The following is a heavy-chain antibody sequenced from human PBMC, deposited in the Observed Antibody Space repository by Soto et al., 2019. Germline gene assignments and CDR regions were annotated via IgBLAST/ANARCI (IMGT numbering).Heavy chain of an antibody. J-gene: IGHJ4*02. CDR3: AKFYCSGGSCYSYFDY. D-gene: IGHD2-15*01. Sequence: GGSLRLSCAASGFTFSSYAMSWVRQAPGKGLEWVSAISGSGGSTYYADSVKGRFTISRDNSKNTLYLQMNSLRAEDTAVYYCAKFYCSGGSCYSYFDYWGQGTLVTVSS. CDR1: GFTFSSYA. CDR2: ISGSGGST. V-gene: IGHV3-23*01.